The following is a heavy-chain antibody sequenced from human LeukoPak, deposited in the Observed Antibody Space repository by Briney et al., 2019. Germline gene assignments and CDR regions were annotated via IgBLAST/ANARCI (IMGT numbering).Heavy chain of an antibody. CDR2: IDAGNGRT. CDR3: ASISPYYYDSSGRSSYYYYGMDV. D-gene: IGHD3-22*01. Sequence: ASVKVSCKASGYTFRNYAMHWVRQAPGQGLEWMGWIDAGNGRTKYSQKFQDRVTITRDTSANTAYMELSSLRSEDTAVYYCASISPYYYDSSGRSSYYYYGMDVWGQGTTVTVSS. V-gene: IGHV1-3*01. J-gene: IGHJ6*02. CDR1: GYTFRNYA.